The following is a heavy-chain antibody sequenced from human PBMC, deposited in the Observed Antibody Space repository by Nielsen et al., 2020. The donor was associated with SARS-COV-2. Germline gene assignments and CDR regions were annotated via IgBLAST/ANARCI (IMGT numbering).Heavy chain of an antibody. CDR2: ISYEGSKK. V-gene: IGHV3-30*18. D-gene: IGHD3-16*01. J-gene: IGHJ6*02. Sequence: GESLKISCEASGFTFTSYAMAWVRQAPAKGLEWVASISYEGSKKYYADSLTGRFTVSRDTSKNTVHLQMNSLSVEDTAVYHCAKRRAVFMLTFGGEGAMDVWGQGTTVSVSS. CDR1: GFTFTSYA. CDR3: AKRRAVFMLTFGGEGAMDV.